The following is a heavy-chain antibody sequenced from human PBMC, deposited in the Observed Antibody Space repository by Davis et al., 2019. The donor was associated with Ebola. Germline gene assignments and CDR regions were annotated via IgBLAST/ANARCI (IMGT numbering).Heavy chain of an antibody. D-gene: IGHD4-17*01. V-gene: IGHV3-21*01. CDR2: ISSSSSYI. J-gene: IGHJ4*02. CDR3: AREGTVTTTYDY. CDR1: GFTFSSYS. Sequence: GGSLRLSCAASGFTFSSYSMNWVRQAPGKGLEWVSSISSSSSYIYYADSVKGRFTISRDNAKNSLYLQMTSLRAEDTAVYYCAREGTVTTTYDYWGQGTLVTVSS.